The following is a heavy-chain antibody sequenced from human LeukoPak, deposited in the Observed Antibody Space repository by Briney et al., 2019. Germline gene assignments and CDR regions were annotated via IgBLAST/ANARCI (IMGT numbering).Heavy chain of an antibody. J-gene: IGHJ3*02. CDR3: AREGRGAQGACDI. CDR2: IYYSGST. Sequence: SETLSLTCTVSGGSISSGGYYWSWIRQHPGKGLEWIGYIYYSGSTYYNPSLKSRVTISVDTSKNQFSLKLSSVTAADTAVYYCAREGRGAQGACDIWGQGTMVTVSS. D-gene: IGHD1-26*01. CDR1: GGSISSGGYY. V-gene: IGHV4-31*03.